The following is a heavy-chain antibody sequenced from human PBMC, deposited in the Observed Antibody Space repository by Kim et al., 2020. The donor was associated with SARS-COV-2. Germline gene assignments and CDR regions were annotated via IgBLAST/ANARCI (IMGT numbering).Heavy chain of an antibody. CDR2: IYYSGST. V-gene: IGHV4-59*13. Sequence: SETLSLTCTVSGGSISSYYWSWIRQPPGKGLEWIGYIYYSGSTNYNPSLKSRVTISVDTSKNQFSLKLSSVTAADTAVYYCARGTQAPYFDYWGQGTLVTVSS. CDR3: ARGTQAPYFDY. J-gene: IGHJ4*02. CDR1: GGSISSYY. D-gene: IGHD2-15*01.